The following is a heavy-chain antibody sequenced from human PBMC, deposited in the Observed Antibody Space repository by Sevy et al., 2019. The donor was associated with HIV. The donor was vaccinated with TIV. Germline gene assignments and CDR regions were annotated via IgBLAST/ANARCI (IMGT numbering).Heavy chain of an antibody. Sequence: GGSLRLSCAASGLTFSIYNMNWVRQAPGKGLEWVSSISPTGTYTYYADSVRGRFTISRGNAENFLFLQMNSLRAEDTTVYYCAREAIDSTAYPLYYWGQGTLVTVSS. CDR2: ISPTGTYT. J-gene: IGHJ4*02. CDR1: GLTFSIYN. D-gene: IGHD3-22*01. CDR3: AREAIDSTAYPLYY. V-gene: IGHV3-21*01.